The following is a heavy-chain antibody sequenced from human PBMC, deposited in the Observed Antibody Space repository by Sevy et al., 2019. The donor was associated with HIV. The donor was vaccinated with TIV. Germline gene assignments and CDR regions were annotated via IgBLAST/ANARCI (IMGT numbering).Heavy chain of an antibody. CDR1: GFTFSSYW. CDR3: ARGYSNLRGYSYGTYYFDY. CDR2: IKQDGSEK. Sequence: GGSLRLSCAASGFTFSSYWMSWVRQAPGKGLEWVANIKQDGSEKYYVDSVKGRFTISRDNAKNSLYLQMNSLRAEDTAVYYCARGYSNLRGYSYGTYYFDYWGQGTLLTVSS. V-gene: IGHV3-7*04. J-gene: IGHJ4*02. D-gene: IGHD5-18*01.